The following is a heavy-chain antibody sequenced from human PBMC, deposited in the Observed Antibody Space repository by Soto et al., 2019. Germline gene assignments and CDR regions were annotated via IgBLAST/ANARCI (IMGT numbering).Heavy chain of an antibody. D-gene: IGHD3-3*01. CDR2: ISGSGGST. V-gene: IGHV3-23*01. J-gene: IGHJ5*02. Sequence: AISGSGGSTYYADSVKGRFTISRDNSKNTLYLQMNSLRAEDTAVYYCAKGSDYDFWSGSLSWGQGTLGTVAS. CDR3: AKGSDYDFWSGSLS.